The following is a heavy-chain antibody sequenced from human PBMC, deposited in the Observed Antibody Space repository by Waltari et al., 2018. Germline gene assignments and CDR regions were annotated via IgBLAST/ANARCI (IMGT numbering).Heavy chain of an antibody. CDR1: GFSLSTSGVG. CDR3: ALLPSSWLDHNWFDP. V-gene: IGHV2-5*01. CDR2: IYWNDDK. D-gene: IGHD6-13*01. Sequence: QITLKESGPTLVKPTQTLTLTCTFSGFSLSTSGVGVGWIRQPPGKALEWLALIYWNDDKRYSPSLKSRLTITKDTSKNQVVLTMTHMDPVDTATYYCALLPSSWLDHNWFDPWGQGTLVTVSS. J-gene: IGHJ5*02.